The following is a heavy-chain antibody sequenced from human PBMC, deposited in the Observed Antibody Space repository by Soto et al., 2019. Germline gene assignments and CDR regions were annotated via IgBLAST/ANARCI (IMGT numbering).Heavy chain of an antibody. CDR2: ISGTSDYI. Sequence: PGGSLRLSCAASGFTFSISSMNWVRQAPGKGLEWVSSISGTSDYISYAESVKGRFTISRDNAKNSLYLQMNSLRDEGTAVYYCARDVMYSSGWYGFDYWGQGT. V-gene: IGHV3-21*01. CDR1: GFTFSISS. J-gene: IGHJ4*02. CDR3: ARDVMYSSGWYGFDY. D-gene: IGHD6-19*01.